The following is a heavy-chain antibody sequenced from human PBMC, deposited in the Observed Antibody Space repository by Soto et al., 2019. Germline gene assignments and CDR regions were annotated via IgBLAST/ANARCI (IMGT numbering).Heavy chain of an antibody. Sequence: HPGGSLRLSCAASGFTFSGSAMHWVRQASGKGLEWVGRIRSKANSYATAYAASVKGRFTISRDDSKNTAYLQMNSLKTEDTAVYYCTRAHDYDFWSGFPLEFDPWGQGTLVTVS. D-gene: IGHD3-3*01. J-gene: IGHJ5*02. CDR1: GFTFSGSA. V-gene: IGHV3-73*01. CDR2: IRSKANSYAT. CDR3: TRAHDYDFWSGFPLEFDP.